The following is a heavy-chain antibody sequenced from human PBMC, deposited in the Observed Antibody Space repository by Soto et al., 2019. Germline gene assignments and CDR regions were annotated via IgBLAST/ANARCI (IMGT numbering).Heavy chain of an antibody. CDR2: ISGSGGNT. D-gene: IGHD3-3*01. V-gene: IGHV3-23*01. J-gene: IGHJ4*02. CDR1: GFTFSNHA. Sequence: PGGSLRLSCAASGFTFSNHAMSWVRQAPGKGLEWVSLISGSGGNTNYADSVRGRFTISRDNSKKTVYLQMNSLRADDTAVYYCAKGKANSVFGVDTLFDYWGQGTLVTVS. CDR3: AKGKANSVFGVDTLFDY.